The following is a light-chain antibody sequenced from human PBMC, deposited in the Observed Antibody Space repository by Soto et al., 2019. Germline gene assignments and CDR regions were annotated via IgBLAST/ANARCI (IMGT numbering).Light chain of an antibody. J-gene: IGKJ1*01. CDR3: MQGTHWPWT. V-gene: IGKV2-30*01. CDR1: QSLVYSDGNTY. Sequence: DVDMTQSPLSLPVTLGQPASISCRSSQSLVYSDGNTYLSWFQQRPGQSPRRLIYEVSNRESGVPDRFSGSGSGTDFTLTISRVEAEDVGVYYCMQGTHWPWTFGQGTKVEIK. CDR2: EVS.